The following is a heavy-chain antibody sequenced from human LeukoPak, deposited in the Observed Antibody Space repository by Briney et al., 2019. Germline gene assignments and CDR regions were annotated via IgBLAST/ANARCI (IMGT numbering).Heavy chain of an antibody. V-gene: IGHV1-2*02. CDR3: ARDRCKYSSSSRYYYYGMDV. J-gene: IGHJ6*02. CDR1: GYTFTGYY. CDR2: INPNSGGT. Sequence: PWASVKVSCKASGYTFTGYYMHWVRQAPGQGLEWMGWINPNSGGTNYVQKFQGRVTMTRDTSISTAYMELSRLRSDDTAVYYCARDRCKYSSSSRYYYYGMDVWGQGTTVTVSS. D-gene: IGHD6-6*01.